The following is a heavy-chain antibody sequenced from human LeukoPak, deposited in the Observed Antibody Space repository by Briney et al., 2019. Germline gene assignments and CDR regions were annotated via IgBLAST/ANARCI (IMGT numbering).Heavy chain of an antibody. Sequence: GGSLRLSCAASGFTFSSYSMNWVRQAPGKGLEWVSYISSSSSTIYYADSVKGRFTISRDNAKNSLYLQMNSLRAEDTAVYYCARGVYCSGGSCYVGEFDYWGQGTLVTVSS. V-gene: IGHV3-48*01. CDR2: ISSSSSTI. CDR1: GFTFSSYS. J-gene: IGHJ4*02. D-gene: IGHD2-15*01. CDR3: ARGVYCSGGSCYVGEFDY.